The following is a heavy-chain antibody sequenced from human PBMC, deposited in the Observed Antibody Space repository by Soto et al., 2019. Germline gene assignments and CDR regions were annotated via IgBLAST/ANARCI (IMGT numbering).Heavy chain of an antibody. D-gene: IGHD3-22*01. Sequence: ASVKVSCKASGYTFTSYCISWVLQAPGQGLEWMGWISAYNGNTNYAQKLQGRVTMTTDTSTGTAYMELRSLRSDDTAVYYCAALAGDSSGYYYVYWGQGTLVTVSS. V-gene: IGHV1-18*01. J-gene: IGHJ4*02. CDR2: ISAYNGNT. CDR1: GYTFTSYC. CDR3: AALAGDSSGYYYVY.